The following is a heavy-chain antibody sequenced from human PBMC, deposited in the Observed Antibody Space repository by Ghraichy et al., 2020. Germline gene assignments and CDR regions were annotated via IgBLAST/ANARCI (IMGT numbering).Heavy chain of an antibody. CDR1: GFTFTSYA. V-gene: IGHV3-23*03. J-gene: IGHJ4*02. D-gene: IGHD3-22*01. CDR3: AKSLRPQDTSGSFSFDY. Sequence: GGSLRLSCAVSGFTFTSYAMTWLRLAPGKGLEWVSSINYSGTWKKYADSVKGRFTISRDNSEDTLFLQLNDLRAEDTAIYYCAKSLRPQDTSGSFSFDYWGQGTLVTVSS. CDR2: INYSGTWK.